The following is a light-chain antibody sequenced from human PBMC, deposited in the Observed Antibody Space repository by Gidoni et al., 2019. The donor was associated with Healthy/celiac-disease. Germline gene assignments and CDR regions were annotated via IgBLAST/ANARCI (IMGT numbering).Light chain of an antibody. CDR3: QQYDNLPPLIT. CDR1: QDISNY. J-gene: IGKJ5*01. CDR2: DAS. V-gene: IGKV1-33*01. Sequence: DIQMNQSPSSLSASVGDRVTITCQASQDISNYLNWYQQKPGKAPKLLIYDASNLETGVPSRFSGSGSGTDFTFTISSLQPEDIATYYCQQYDNLPPLITFGQGTRLEIK.